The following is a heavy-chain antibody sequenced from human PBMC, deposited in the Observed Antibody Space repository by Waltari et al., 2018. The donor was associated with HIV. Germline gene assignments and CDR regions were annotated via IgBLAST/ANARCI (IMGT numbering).Heavy chain of an antibody. Sequence: QVQLVQSGAEVKKPGSSVKVSCKASGGAFSSYTINWVRKAPGQGLEWLGRIIPMSNTPNNAQKFQGRVTITADKSTSTAYMERTSLRSDDTAVYYCASARETMGVDFDSWGLGTLVTVSS. CDR2: IIPMSNTP. D-gene: IGHD3-16*01. CDR3: ASARETMGVDFDS. CDR1: GGAFSSYT. J-gene: IGHJ4*02. V-gene: IGHV1-69*08.